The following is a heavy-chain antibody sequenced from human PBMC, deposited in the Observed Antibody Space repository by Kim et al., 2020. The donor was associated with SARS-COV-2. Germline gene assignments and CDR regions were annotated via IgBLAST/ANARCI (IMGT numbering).Heavy chain of an antibody. CDR3: AKGSSSWAPARALEENWYFDL. Sequence: GGSLRLSCAASGFTFDDYTMHWVRQAPGKGLEWVSLISWDGGSTYYADSVKGRFTISRDNSKNSLYLQMNSLRTEDTALYYCAKGSSSWAPARALEENWYFDLWGRGTLVTVSS. V-gene: IGHV3-43*01. CDR1: GFTFDDYT. CDR2: ISWDGGST. J-gene: IGHJ2*01. D-gene: IGHD6-13*01.